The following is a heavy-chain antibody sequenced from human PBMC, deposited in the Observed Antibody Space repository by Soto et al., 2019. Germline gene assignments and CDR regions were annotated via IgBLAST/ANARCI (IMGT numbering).Heavy chain of an antibody. CDR3: AKDQYSSSPTTPYYYYYGMDV. CDR1: GFTFSSYG. V-gene: IGHV3-30*18. D-gene: IGHD6-6*01. CDR2: ISYDGSNK. Sequence: GGSLRLSCAASGFTFSSYGMHWVRQAPGKGLEWVAVISYDGSNKYYADSVKGRFTISRDNSKNTLYLQMNSLRAEDTAVYYCAKDQYSSSPTTPYYYYYGMDVWGQGTTVTVSS. J-gene: IGHJ6*02.